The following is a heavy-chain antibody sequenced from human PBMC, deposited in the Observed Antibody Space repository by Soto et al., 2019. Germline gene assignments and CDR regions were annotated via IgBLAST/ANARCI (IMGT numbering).Heavy chain of an antibody. D-gene: IGHD3-10*01. V-gene: IGHV4-59*01. J-gene: IGHJ6*02. CDR3: ARVTMVRGVTTATRYYGMDV. CDR1: GGSISSYY. CDR2: IYYSGST. Sequence: SETLSLTCTVSGGSISSYYWSWIRQPPGKGLEWIGYIYYSGSTNYNPSLKSRVTISVDTSKNQFSLKLSSVTAADTAVYYCARVTMVRGVTTATRYYGMDVWGQGTTVTVSS.